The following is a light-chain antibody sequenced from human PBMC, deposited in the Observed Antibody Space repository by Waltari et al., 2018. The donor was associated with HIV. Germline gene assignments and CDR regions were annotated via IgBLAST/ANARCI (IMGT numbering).Light chain of an antibody. Sequence: QSALTQPRSVSGSPGQPVPISCPGTSSDVGGYNYVSWYQQHPGKAPKLMIYDVSKRPSGVPDRFSGSKSGNTASLTISGLQAEDEADYYCCSYAGSYTVYVFGTGTKVTVL. CDR1: SSDVGGYNY. CDR2: DVS. V-gene: IGLV2-11*01. J-gene: IGLJ1*01. CDR3: CSYAGSYTVYV.